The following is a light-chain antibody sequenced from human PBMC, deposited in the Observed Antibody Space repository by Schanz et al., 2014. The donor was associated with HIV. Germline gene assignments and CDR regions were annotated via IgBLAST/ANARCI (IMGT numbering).Light chain of an antibody. CDR2: AAS. V-gene: IGKV1-39*01. J-gene: IGKJ2*01. CDR1: QTISSY. CDR3: QQSYSAPST. Sequence: DIQMTQSPSSLSASVGDRVSITCRASQTISSYLHWYQQKPGKAPKLLISAASSLHSGVPSRFSGSRSGTDFTLTISSLQPEDFATYYCQQSYSAPSTFGQGTKLEIK.